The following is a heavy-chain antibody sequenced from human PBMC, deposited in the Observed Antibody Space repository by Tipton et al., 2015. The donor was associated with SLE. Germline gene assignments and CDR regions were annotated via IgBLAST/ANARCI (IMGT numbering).Heavy chain of an antibody. J-gene: IGHJ6*02. V-gene: IGHV4-4*08. CDR1: GGSISSYY. D-gene: IGHD4-17*01. CDR2: IYSSGST. CDR3: ARAPTVTNTLYYGMAV. Sequence: TLSLTCTVSGGSISSYYWSWIRQPPGKGLEWIGYIYSSGSTNYNPSLQSRVTISIDKSKNQFSLKLSSVTATDTAVYYCARAPTVTNTLYYGMAVWGQGTTVTVSS.